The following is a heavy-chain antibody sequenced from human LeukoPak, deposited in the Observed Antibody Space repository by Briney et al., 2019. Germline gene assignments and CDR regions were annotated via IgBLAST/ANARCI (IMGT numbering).Heavy chain of an antibody. D-gene: IGHD3-10*01. Sequence: PEASVKVSCKASGYTFTSYDINWVRQATGQGLEWMGWMNPNSGNTGYAQKFQGRVTMTRNTSISTAYMELSSLRSEDTAVYYCVRDGEGVAISVNYWFDPWGQGTLVTVSS. V-gene: IGHV1-8*01. CDR2: MNPNSGNT. CDR3: VRDGEGVAISVNYWFDP. CDR1: GYTFTSYD. J-gene: IGHJ5*02.